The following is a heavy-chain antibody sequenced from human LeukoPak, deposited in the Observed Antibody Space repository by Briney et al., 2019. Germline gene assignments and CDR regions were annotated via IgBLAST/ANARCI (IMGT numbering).Heavy chain of an antibody. V-gene: IGHV1-18*01. J-gene: IGHJ3*02. CDR1: GYTFTSYG. CDR2: ISPYSGNT. CDR3: ARYSDDILTGNYAFDI. D-gene: IGHD3-9*01. Sequence: ASVKVSCKATGYTFTSYGIGWVRQAPGQGLEWVGRISPYSGNTNYAQKLQGRVTMTTDTSTSTAYMEVTSLKSDDTAVYYCARYSDDILTGNYAFDIWGQGTMVTVSS.